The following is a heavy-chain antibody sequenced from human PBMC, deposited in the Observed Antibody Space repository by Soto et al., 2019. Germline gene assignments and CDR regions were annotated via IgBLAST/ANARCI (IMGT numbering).Heavy chain of an antibody. D-gene: IGHD1-26*01. CDR3: ARRGSGSYSAY. Sequence: EVQLLESGGGLVQPGGSLRLSCAASGFTFSSYAMRWVRQAPGEGLEWVSAISGSGGSTYYADSVKGRFTISRDNSKYTLYLQMNSLRAEDTAVDYCARRGSGSYSAYWGQGTLVTVSS. V-gene: IGHV3-23*01. CDR1: GFTFSSYA. J-gene: IGHJ4*02. CDR2: ISGSGGST.